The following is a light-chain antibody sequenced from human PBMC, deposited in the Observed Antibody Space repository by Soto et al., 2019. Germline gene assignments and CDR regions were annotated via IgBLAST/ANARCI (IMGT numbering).Light chain of an antibody. CDR2: AAS. J-gene: IGKJ4*01. CDR1: QSIRSY. Sequence: DIQMTQSPSSLSASVGDRVTITCRASQSIRSYLIWYQQKPGKALKLLIYAASSLQSGVPSRFSGSGSGTNFSLTISSLQPEDFATYYCQQSDSNPLTFGGGTKVEIK. V-gene: IGKV1-39*01. CDR3: QQSDSNPLT.